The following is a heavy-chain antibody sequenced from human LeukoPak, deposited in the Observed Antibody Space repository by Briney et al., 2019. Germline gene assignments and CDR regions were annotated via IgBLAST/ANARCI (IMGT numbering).Heavy chain of an antibody. CDR3: AAGSRFDY. Sequence: SETLSLTCAVYGGSFSSSSYYWGWIRQPPGKGLEWIGSIYYSGSTYYNPSLKSRVTISVDTSKNQFSLKLSSVTAADTAVYYCAAGSRFDYWGQGTLVTVSS. CDR2: IYYSGST. J-gene: IGHJ4*02. CDR1: GGSFSSSSYY. V-gene: IGHV4-39*07.